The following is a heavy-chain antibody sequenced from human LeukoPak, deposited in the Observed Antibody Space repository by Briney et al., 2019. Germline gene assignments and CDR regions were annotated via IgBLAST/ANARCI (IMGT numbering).Heavy chain of an antibody. CDR1: GGSISSYY. D-gene: IGHD6-6*01. CDR3: ARGVEYSSSSGLGY. CDR2: IYYSGST. V-gene: IGHV4-59*01. Sequence: SETLSLTCTVSGGSISSYYWSWIRQPPGKGLEWIGYIYYSGSTNYNPSLKSRVAISVDTSKNQFSLKLSSVTAADTAVYYCARGVEYSSSSGLGYWGQGTLVTVSS. J-gene: IGHJ4*02.